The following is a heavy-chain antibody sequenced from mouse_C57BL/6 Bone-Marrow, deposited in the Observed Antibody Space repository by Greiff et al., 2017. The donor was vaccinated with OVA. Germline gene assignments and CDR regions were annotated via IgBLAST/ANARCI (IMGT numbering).Heavy chain of an antibody. D-gene: IGHD2-10*02. CDR3: ARQGGYGNYPWFAY. V-gene: IGHV5-15*01. CDR1: GFTFSDYG. J-gene: IGHJ3*01. Sequence: EVKLMESGGGLVQPGGSLKLSCAASGFTFSDYGMAWVRQAPRKGPEWVAFISNLAYSIYYADTVTGRFTISRENAKNTLYLEMSSLRSEDTAMYYCARQGGYGNYPWFAYWGQGTLVTVSA. CDR2: ISNLAYSI.